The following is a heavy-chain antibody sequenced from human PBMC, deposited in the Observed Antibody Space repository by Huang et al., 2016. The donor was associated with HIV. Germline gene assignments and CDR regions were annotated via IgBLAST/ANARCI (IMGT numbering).Heavy chain of an antibody. V-gene: IGHV1-2*02. Sequence: QVQLVQSGAELRKPGASVQVSCRASGYAFDAYFIHWGRQAPGVGLEWMGWIHPNDGGRSYSKKLQGRVTMTRDTSINTVYMDLSGLRAEDTAVYYCVRDMEYRASGWAKAEYYFDFWGQGSLVIVSS. CDR3: VRDMEYRASGWAKAEYYFDF. CDR1: GYAFDAYF. D-gene: IGHD5-12*01. J-gene: IGHJ4*02. CDR2: IHPNDGGR.